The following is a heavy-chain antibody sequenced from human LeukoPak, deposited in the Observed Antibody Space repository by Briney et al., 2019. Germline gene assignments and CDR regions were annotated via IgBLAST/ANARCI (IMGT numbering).Heavy chain of an antibody. V-gene: IGHV3-74*01. CDR2: INSDGSST. CDR1: GFTFSSYW. D-gene: IGHD3-22*01. CDR3: ARGDFYYYDSSGYYGDY. J-gene: IGHJ4*02. Sequence: GGSLRLSCAASGFTFSSYWMHWVRQAPGKGLVWVSRINSDGSSTSYADSAKGRFTISRDNAKNTLYLQMNSLRAEDTAVYYCARGDFYYYDSSGYYGDYWGQGTLVTVSS.